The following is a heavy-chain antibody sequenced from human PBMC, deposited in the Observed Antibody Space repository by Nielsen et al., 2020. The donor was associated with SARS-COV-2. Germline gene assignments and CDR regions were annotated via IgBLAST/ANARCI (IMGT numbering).Heavy chain of an antibody. D-gene: IGHD1-26*01. CDR3: ARGRYHSFDY. CDR1: GFTFGDHA. CDR2: IRGNAYGGAA. V-gene: IGHV3-49*04. J-gene: IGHJ4*02. Sequence: GRSLRLSCTASGFTFGDHAMTWVRQAPGKGLEWVGFIRGNAYGGAAEYAASVKGRFIISRDDSESIAYLQMHSLKSEDTAVYYCARGRYHSFDYWGQGTLVTVSS.